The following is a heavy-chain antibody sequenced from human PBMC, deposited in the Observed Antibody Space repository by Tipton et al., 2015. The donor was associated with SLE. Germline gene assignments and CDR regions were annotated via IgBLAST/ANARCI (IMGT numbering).Heavy chain of an antibody. J-gene: IGHJ6*03. CDR3: ARHPVAGSTYYMDV. V-gene: IGHV1-18*01. Sequence: QSGAEVKKPGASVKVSCRASGYIFSTYGISWVRQAPGQGLEWMGWINPYNDNTDYVELLQGRVTMTTDTSTGTAYMELTSLNSDDTAIYYCARHPVAGSTYYMDVWGTGTTVTVSS. D-gene: IGHD5-12*01. CDR1: GYIFSTYG. CDR2: INPYNDNT.